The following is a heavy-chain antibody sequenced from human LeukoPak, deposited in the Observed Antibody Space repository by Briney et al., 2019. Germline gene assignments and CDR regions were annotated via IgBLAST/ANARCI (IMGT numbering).Heavy chain of an antibody. J-gene: IGHJ2*01. CDR2: INHSGST. V-gene: IGHV4-34*01. Sequence: SETLSLTCAVYGGSFSGYYWSWLRQPPGKGLEWIGEINHSGSTNYNPSLKSRVTISVDTSKNQFSLKLSSVTAADTAVYYCARDDSSGYSRYFDLWGRGTLVTVSS. D-gene: IGHD3-22*01. CDR1: GGSFSGYY. CDR3: ARDDSSGYSRYFDL.